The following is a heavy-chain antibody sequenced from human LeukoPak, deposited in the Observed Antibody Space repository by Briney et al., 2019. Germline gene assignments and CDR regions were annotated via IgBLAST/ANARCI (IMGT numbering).Heavy chain of an antibody. CDR3: ARELVVPRGFYYYYGMDV. CDR2: INPSGGST. J-gene: IGHJ6*02. D-gene: IGHD3-16*01. CDR1: GYTFTSYY. Sequence: ASVKVSCTASGYTFTSYYMHWVRQAPGQGLEWMGIINPSGGSTSYAQKFQGRVTITRDTSASTAYMELSSLRSEDTAVYYCARELVVPRGFYYYYGMDVWGQGTTVTVSS. V-gene: IGHV1-46*01.